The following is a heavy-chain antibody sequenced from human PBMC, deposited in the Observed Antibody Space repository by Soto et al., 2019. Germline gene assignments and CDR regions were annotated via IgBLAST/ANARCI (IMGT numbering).Heavy chain of an antibody. J-gene: IGHJ4*02. V-gene: IGHV3-30-3*01. CDR2: ISYDGSNK. CDR3: ARGHLGAFDY. D-gene: IGHD1-26*01. Sequence: QVQLVESGGGVVQHGRSLRLSCAASGFTFSSYAMHWVRQDPGKGLEWVAVISYDGSNKYYADSVKGRFTISRDNSKNTLYLQMNSLRAEDTAVYYCARGHLGAFDYWGQGTLVTVSS. CDR1: GFTFSSYA.